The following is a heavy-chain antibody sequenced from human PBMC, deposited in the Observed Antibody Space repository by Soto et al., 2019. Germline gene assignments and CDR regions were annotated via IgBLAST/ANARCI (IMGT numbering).Heavy chain of an antibody. CDR2: ITASGSAT. Sequence: EVQVLESGGGLVQPGGSLRLSCAASGFTFSSFAMSWVRQAPGKGLDWVSAITASGSATYYADSVKGRFTISRDSSKNTLYLQINSPRAEDPAAYYCAKVAARDGYYNYDRDVWGKGTTVTVTS. CDR1: GFTFSSFA. D-gene: IGHD6-6*01. J-gene: IGHJ6*03. V-gene: IGHV3-23*01. CDR3: AKVAARDGYYNYDRDV.